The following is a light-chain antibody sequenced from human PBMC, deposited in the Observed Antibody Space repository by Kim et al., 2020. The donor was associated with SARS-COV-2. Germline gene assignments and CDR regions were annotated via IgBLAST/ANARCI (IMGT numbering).Light chain of an antibody. CDR2: DVS. CDR3: SSYTSSSTWV. Sequence: GQYITIFCTGTSSDVGGYKYVSWYQQHPGKAPKIMIYDVSHRPSGVSNRFSGSTSGNTASLTISTLQAEDEADYYCSSYTSSSTWVFGGGTQLTVL. CDR1: SSDVGGYKY. J-gene: IGLJ3*02. V-gene: IGLV2-14*03.